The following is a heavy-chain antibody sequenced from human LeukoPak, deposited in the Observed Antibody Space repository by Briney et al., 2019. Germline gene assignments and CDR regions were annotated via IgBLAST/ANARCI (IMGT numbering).Heavy chain of an antibody. CDR3: ARDPDFCSDDTCIDYAMDV. V-gene: IGHV3-21*01. D-gene: IGHD3-3*01. J-gene: IGHJ6*02. Sequence: GGSLRLSCAASGFTFSSYSMNWVRQAPGKGLEWVSSIGSSGTFIYYADSVKGRFTISRDNAKNSLYLQMNSLRAEDTAVCYCARDPDFCSDDTCIDYAMDVWGQGTTVTVSS. CDR1: GFTFSSYS. CDR2: IGSSGTFI.